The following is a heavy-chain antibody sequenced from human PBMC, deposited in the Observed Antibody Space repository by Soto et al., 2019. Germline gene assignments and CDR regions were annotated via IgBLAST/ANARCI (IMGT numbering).Heavy chain of an antibody. J-gene: IGHJ5*02. V-gene: IGHV1-18*01. CDR3: ARGFRVAATRWWFDP. CDR2: ISTYNGNT. CDR1: GYTFTSYD. Sequence: QVQLVQSGAEVKKPGASVKVSCKASGYTFTSYDISWVRQAPGQGLEWMGWISTYNGNTNYAQKPQGRVTMTTDTSTRTAYMELRSLRSDYTAVYYCARGFRVAATRWWFDPWGQGTLVTVSS. D-gene: IGHD2-15*01.